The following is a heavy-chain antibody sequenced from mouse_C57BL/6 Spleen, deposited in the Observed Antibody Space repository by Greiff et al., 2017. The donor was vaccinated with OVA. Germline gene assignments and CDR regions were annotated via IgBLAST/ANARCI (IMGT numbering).Heavy chain of an antibody. J-gene: IGHJ1*03. D-gene: IGHD2-1*01. CDR3: ARAPYGNYFWYFDV. CDR2: TFYSGLN. CDR1: GFSINSDCY. V-gene: IGHV3-3*01. Sequence: VQLKESGPSLVRPSQTLSLTCTVTGFSINSDCYWIWIRQFPGNKLEYIGYTFYSGLNYYNPSLDSRTYITRDKYKNQFSLKLSSVTTEDTATYYCARAPYGNYFWYFDVWGTGTTVTVSS.